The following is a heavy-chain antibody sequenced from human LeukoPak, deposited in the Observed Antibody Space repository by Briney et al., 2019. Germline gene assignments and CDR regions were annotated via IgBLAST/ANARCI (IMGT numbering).Heavy chain of an antibody. CDR2: ISGDGART. J-gene: IGHJ4*02. CDR3: AKGGLTTPLHY. D-gene: IGHD1-14*01. V-gene: IGHV3-23*01. CDR1: AFPFSTYV. Sequence: GGSLRLSCAASAFPFSTYVMSWVRQAPGGGLEWLSSISGDGARTYYTNSVKGRLTISRDNPKNTLFLQVNSLRVEDTAVYYCAKGGLTTPLHYWGQGTLVTVSS.